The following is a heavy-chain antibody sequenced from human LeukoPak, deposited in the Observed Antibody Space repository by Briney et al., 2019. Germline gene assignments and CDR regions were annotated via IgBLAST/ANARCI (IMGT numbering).Heavy chain of an antibody. CDR2: ISTSSTYI. CDR1: GFTFSTYS. CDR3: AGENWGSFNY. Sequence: GGSLRLSCAASGFTFSTYSMNWVRQAPGKGLEWVSSISTSSTYIYYADSVKGRFTISRDNAKSSLYLQMNNLRAEDTAVYYCAGENWGSFNYWGQGTLVTVSS. V-gene: IGHV3-21*01. D-gene: IGHD7-27*01. J-gene: IGHJ4*02.